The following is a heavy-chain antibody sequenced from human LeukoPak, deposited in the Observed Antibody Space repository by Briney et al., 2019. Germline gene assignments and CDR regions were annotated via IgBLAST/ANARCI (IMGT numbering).Heavy chain of an antibody. Sequence: PSETLSLTCTVSGGSISSYYWSWIRQPAGKGLEWIGRIYTSGSTNYNPSLKSRVTMSVDTSKNQFSLKLSSVTAADTAVYYCARDQSIFGVVTSYGMDVWGQGTTVTVSS. CDR1: GGSISSYY. J-gene: IGHJ6*02. CDR2: IYTSGST. CDR3: ARDQSIFGVVTSYGMDV. D-gene: IGHD3-3*01. V-gene: IGHV4-4*07.